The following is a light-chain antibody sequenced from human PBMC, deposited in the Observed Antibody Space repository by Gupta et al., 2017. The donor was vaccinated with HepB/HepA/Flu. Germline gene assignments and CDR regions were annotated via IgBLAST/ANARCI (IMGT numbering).Light chain of an antibody. V-gene: IGLV2-14*03. CDR2: DVN. CDR1: SSDVGRYNH. J-gene: IGLJ1*01. Sequence: QSALTQPASWPGSPVQSITISSTGTSSDVGRYNHVSWYQQHPGKAPKLRIYDVNNRPSGVSHRFSGSKSGNTASLTISGLQTEDEADYYCSSYTSTTIHVFGTGTPVTV. CDR3: SSYTSTTIHV.